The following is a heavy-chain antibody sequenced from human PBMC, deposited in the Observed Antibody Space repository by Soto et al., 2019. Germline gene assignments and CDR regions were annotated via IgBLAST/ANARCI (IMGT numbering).Heavy chain of an antibody. CDR3: VRESTTSGPNWFDT. J-gene: IGHJ5*02. Sequence: SETLSLTCAVSGYSISSGYYWGWIRQSPGKGLEWIAYIYHSGSTYYNPSLNSRVTISVDRSENQFSLKRTSVTAADTAVYYCVRESTTSGPNWFDTWGPGILVTVSS. CDR2: IYHSGST. D-gene: IGHD1-1*01. V-gene: IGHV4-30-2*06. CDR1: GYSISSGYY.